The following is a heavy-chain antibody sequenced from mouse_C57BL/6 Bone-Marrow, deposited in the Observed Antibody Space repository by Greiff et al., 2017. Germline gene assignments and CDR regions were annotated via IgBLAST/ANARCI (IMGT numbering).Heavy chain of an antibody. CDR2: INYDGSST. J-gene: IGHJ2*01. CDR3: ARGGPYYFDY. V-gene: IGHV5-16*01. CDR1: GFTFSDYY. Sequence: EVQLMESEGGLVQPGSSMKLSCTASGFTFSDYYMAWVRQVPEKGLEWVANINYDGSSTYYLDSLKSRFILSRDNAKNILYLQMSSLKSEDTATYYCARGGPYYFDYWGQGTTLTVSS.